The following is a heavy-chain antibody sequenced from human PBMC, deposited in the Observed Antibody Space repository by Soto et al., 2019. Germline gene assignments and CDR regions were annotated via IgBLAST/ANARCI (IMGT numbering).Heavy chain of an antibody. V-gene: IGHV5-51*01. D-gene: IGHD6-6*01. CDR2: IYPGDSDT. CDR3: ARFNGSSSSSRYGMDV. J-gene: IGHJ6*02. Sequence: GESLKISCKGSGYGFTSYWIGWVRQMPGKGLEWMGIIYPGDSDTRYSPSFQGQVTISADKSISTAYLQWSSLKASDTAMYYCARFNGSSSSSRYGMDVWGQGTTVTVSS. CDR1: GYGFTSYW.